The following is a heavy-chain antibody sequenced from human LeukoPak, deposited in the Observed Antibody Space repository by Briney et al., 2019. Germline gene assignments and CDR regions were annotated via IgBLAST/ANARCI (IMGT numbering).Heavy chain of an antibody. CDR1: GGSISSYY. CDR2: IYTSGST. J-gene: IGHJ5*02. V-gene: IGHV4-4*07. CDR3: ARDREYYDSSGFRCDP. D-gene: IGHD3-22*01. Sequence: SETLSLTCTVSGGSISSYYWSWIRQPAGKGLEWIGRIYTSGSTNYNPSLKSRVTMSVDTSKNQFSLKLSSVTAADTAVYYCARDREYYDSSGFRCDPWGQGTLVTVSS.